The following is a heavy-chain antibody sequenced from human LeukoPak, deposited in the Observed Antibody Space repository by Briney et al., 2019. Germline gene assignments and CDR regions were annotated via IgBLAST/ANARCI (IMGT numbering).Heavy chain of an antibody. J-gene: IGHJ4*02. CDR3: ARGDGYGDYGLDY. D-gene: IGHD4-17*01. V-gene: IGHV4-30-2*01. CDR2: IYHSGST. CDR1: GGSISSGGYY. Sequence: SETLSLTCTVSGGSISSGGYYWNWIRQPPGKGLEWIGYIYHSGSTYYNPSLKSRVTISVDRSKNQFSLKLSSMTAADTAVYYCARGDGYGDYGLDYWGQGTLVTVSS.